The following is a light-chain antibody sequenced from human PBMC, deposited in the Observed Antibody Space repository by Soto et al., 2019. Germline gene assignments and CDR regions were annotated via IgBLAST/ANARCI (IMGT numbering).Light chain of an antibody. CDR3: GSFTTSRIWV. CDR2: GVT. J-gene: IGLJ3*02. V-gene: IGLV2-14*02. Sequence: QSALTQPASVSGSPGQSITISCTGTSSNIDVFDLVSWYRQRPGKPPKLMIYGVTKRPSGISNRFSGSKSGNTASLTISGLQVEDEAEYFCGSFTTSRIWVFGGGTQLTVL. CDR1: SSNIDVFDL.